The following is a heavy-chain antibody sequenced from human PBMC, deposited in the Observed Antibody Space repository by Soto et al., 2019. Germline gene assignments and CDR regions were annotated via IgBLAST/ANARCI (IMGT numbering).Heavy chain of an antibody. CDR2: IYYSGST. CDR1: GGSISSSSYY. J-gene: IGHJ4*02. D-gene: IGHD3-3*01. V-gene: IGHV4-39*01. Sequence: PSETLSLTCTVSGGSISSSSYYWGWIRQPPGKGLEWIGSIYYSGSTYYNSSLKSRVTISVDTSKNQFSLKLSSVTAADTAVYYCARFRGYDFWSGYYLGVYYFDYWGQGTLVTVSS. CDR3: ARFRGYDFWSGYYLGVYYFDY.